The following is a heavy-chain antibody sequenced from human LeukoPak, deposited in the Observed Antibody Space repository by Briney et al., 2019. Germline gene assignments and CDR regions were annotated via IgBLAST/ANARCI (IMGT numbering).Heavy chain of an antibody. CDR3: ARGGRSYYIDY. V-gene: IGHV3-74*01. CDR1: GFTFSSYW. Sequence: PGGSLRLSCAASGFTFSSYWMHWVRQAPGKGLVWVSRINSDGSSTSYADSVKGRFTISRDNAKNTLYLQMNSLRAEDTAVYYCARGGRSYYIDYWGQGTLVTVSS. CDR2: INSDGSST. D-gene: IGHD3-10*01. J-gene: IGHJ4*02.